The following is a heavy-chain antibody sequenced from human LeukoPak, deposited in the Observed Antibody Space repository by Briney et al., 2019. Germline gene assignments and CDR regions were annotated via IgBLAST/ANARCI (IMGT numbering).Heavy chain of an antibody. CDR2: ISGSGGST. CDR3: ARAWWERGGYYYMDV. CDR1: GFTFSSYA. Sequence: GGSLRLSCAASGFTFSSYAMSWVRQAPGKGLEWVSAISGSGGSTYYADSVKGRFTISRDNSKNTLYLQMNSLRAEDTAVYYCARAWWERGGYYYMDVWGKGTTVTVSS. J-gene: IGHJ6*03. V-gene: IGHV3-23*01. D-gene: IGHD4-23*01.